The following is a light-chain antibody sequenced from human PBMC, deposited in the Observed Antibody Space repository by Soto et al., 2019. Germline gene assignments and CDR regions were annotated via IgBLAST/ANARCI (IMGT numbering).Light chain of an antibody. V-gene: IGLV2-14*03. CDR3: TSYTSTSTYV. Sequence: QSVLTQPASVSGSPGQSITISCTETSSDVGEYKYVSWYQQHPGTAPKLIIYDVNYRPSGVSNRFSGSKSGSTASLTISGLQAEDEADYYCTSYTSTSTYVFGTGTKLTVL. J-gene: IGLJ1*01. CDR1: SSDVGEYKY. CDR2: DVN.